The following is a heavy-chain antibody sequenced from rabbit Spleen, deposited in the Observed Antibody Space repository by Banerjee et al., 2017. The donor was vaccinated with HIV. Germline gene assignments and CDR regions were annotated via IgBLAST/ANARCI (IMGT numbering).Heavy chain of an antibody. CDR3: ARDSVYVSSYGYYDFDL. J-gene: IGHJ4*01. CDR2: VAAGVSLTS. Sequence: QSLEESGGDLVKPGASLTLTCTASGFSFTYIDYLCWVRQPPGKGPEWIACVAAGVSLTSYYATWAKGRFTISKTSSTTVTLQMTSLTAADTATYFCARDSVYVSSYGYYDFDLWGPGTLVTVS. D-gene: IGHD1-1*01. CDR1: GFSFTYIDY. V-gene: IGHV1S40*01.